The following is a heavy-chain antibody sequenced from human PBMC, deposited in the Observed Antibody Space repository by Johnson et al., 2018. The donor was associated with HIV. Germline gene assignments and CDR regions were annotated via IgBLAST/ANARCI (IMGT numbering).Heavy chain of an antibody. CDR3: ARDTSGEGRAFDI. CDR2: ISYDGSNK. D-gene: IGHD3-10*01. J-gene: IGHJ3*02. Sequence: VQLVESGGGVVQPGRSLRLSCAASGFTFSSYAMHWVRQAPGKGLEWVAVISYDGSNKYYADSVKGRFTISRDNSKNTLYLQMNSLRAEDTAVYYCARDTSGEGRAFDIWGQGTMVTVSS. V-gene: IGHV3-30*04. CDR1: GFTFSSYA.